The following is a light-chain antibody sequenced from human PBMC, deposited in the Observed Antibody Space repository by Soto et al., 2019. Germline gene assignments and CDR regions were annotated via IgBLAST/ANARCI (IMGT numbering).Light chain of an antibody. V-gene: IGKV3-15*01. Sequence: EVVLTQSPGTLSLSPGERATLSCRASQSVSRNYLAWYQQKPGQAPRLLIYDTSTRATGIPARFSGSGSGTEFTLTISSLQSEDFAVYYCQQYNKWPPITFGQGTRLEIK. J-gene: IGKJ5*01. CDR2: DTS. CDR1: QSVSRN. CDR3: QQYNKWPPIT.